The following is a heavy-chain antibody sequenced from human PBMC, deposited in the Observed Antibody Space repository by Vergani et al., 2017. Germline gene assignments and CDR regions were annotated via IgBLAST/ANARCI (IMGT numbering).Heavy chain of an antibody. V-gene: IGHV3-23*01. CDR3: AKDRAPLFDTYYFDY. D-gene: IGHD2-21*01. CDR1: GFTFSSYD. CDR2: ISGSGGST. Sequence: EVQLLESGGGLVQPGGSLRLSCAASGFTFSSYDMSWVRQAPGKGLEWVSAISGSGGSTYYADSVKGRFTISRDNSKNTLYLQMNSLRAEDTAVYYCAKDRAPLFDTYYFDYWGQGTLVTVSS. J-gene: IGHJ4*02.